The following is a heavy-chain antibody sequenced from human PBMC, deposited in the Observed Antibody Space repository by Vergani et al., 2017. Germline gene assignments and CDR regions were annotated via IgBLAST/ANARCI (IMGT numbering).Heavy chain of an antibody. V-gene: IGHV3-30-3*01. CDR2: ISYDGTNK. Sequence: QVQLVESGGGVVQPGRSLRLSCAASGFTFGDHGIHWVRRAPGKGLEWVALISYDGTNKYYTNSVRGRFTISRDNSKSTLFLQMNSLRADDTAVYYCTKGSRGYTGYFFDYGGQGTLATVSS. J-gene: IGHJ4*02. D-gene: IGHD5-12*01. CDR1: GFTFGDHG. CDR3: TKGSRGYTGYFFDY.